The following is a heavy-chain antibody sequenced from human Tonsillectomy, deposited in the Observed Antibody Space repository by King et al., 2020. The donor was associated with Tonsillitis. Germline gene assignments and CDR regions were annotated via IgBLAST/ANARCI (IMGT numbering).Heavy chain of an antibody. D-gene: IGHD2-15*01. V-gene: IGHV3-48*02. J-gene: IGHJ4*02. CDR1: GFTFSSYS. CDR2: ISSSSSTI. Sequence: VQLVESGGGLVQPGGSLRLSCAASGFTFSSYSMNWVRQAPGKGLGWVSYISSSSSTIYYADSVKGRFTISRDNAKNALYLQMNSLRDEDTAVYYCARVAPGVVVSPPADHWGQGTLVTVSS. CDR3: ARVAPGVVVSPPADH.